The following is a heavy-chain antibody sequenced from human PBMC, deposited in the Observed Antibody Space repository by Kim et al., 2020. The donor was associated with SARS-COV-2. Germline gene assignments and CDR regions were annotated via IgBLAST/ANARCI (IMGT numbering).Heavy chain of an antibody. D-gene: IGHD3-10*01. CDR2: IYYSGST. J-gene: IGHJ5*02. V-gene: IGHV4-39*01. CDR3: ARRRSDYYYGSGSTTPNWFDP. CDR1: GGSISSSSYY. Sequence: SETLSLTCTVSGGSISSSSYYWGWIRQPPGKGLEWIGSIYYSGSTYYNPSLKSRVTISVDTSKNQFSLKLSSVTAADTAVYYCARRRSDYYYGSGSTTPNWFDPWGQGTLVTVSS.